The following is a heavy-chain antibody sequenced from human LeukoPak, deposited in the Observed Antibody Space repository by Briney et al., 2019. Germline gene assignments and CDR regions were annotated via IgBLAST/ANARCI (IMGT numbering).Heavy chain of an antibody. D-gene: IGHD3-10*01. CDR3: AKDGSGSYYHDAFDI. CDR1: GFTVNLNY. J-gene: IGHJ3*02. Sequence: GGSLRLSCAASGFTVNLNYMSWVRQAPGKGLEWVSAISGSGGSTYYADSVKGRFTISRDNSKNTLYLQMNSLRAEDTAVYYCAKDGSGSYYHDAFDIWGQGTMVTVPS. V-gene: IGHV3-23*01. CDR2: ISGSGGST.